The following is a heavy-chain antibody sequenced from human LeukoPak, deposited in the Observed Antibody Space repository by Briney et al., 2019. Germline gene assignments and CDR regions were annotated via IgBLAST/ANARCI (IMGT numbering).Heavy chain of an antibody. CDR1: GDSISNYF. Sequence: PAETLSLTCIVSGDSISNYFWSWIRQPPGKGLEWIGYIYFNGSIYRSGSTAYNPSLKSRVTISLDSSKKHFSLHLTFVTAADTAIYYCARDSAVDNFFDYWGLGTLVTVSS. CDR3: ARDSAVDNFFDY. CDR2: IYFNGSIYRSGST. V-gene: IGHV4-59*01. D-gene: IGHD5-18*01. J-gene: IGHJ4*02.